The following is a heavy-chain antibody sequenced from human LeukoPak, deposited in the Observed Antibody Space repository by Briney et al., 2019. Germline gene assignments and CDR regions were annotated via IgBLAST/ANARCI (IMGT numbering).Heavy chain of an antibody. Sequence: GGSLRLSCAASGFTFSSYAMHWVRQAPGKGLEWVAVISYDGSNKYYADSVKGRFTISRDNSKNTLYLQMNSLRAEDTAVYYCAKDFGEYGADYYMDVWGKGTTVTISS. CDR3: AKDFGEYGADYYMDV. J-gene: IGHJ6*03. CDR1: GFTFSSYA. V-gene: IGHV3-30*04. CDR2: ISYDGSNK. D-gene: IGHD3-10*01.